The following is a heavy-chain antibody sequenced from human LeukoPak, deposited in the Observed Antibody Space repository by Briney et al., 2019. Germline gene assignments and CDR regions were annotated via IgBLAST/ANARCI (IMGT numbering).Heavy chain of an antibody. CDR3: ARAPGFSSCWWDY. Sequence: SGTLSLTCTVSGGSISSYYGSWIRQPPGKRPEWIGYIYYSGMTNYNPSLKSRVTISVETSKNQFSLKLSSVTAADTAVYYCARAPGFSSCWWDYWGRGALVTVSS. CDR2: IYYSGMT. V-gene: IGHV4-59*01. CDR1: GGSISSYY. D-gene: IGHD3-22*01. J-gene: IGHJ4*02.